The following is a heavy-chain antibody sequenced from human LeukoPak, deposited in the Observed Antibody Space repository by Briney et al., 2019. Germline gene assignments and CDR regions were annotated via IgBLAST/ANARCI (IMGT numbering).Heavy chain of an antibody. Sequence: GASVKVSCKASGYSFTGYYMHWVRQAPGQGLGWMGWINPNSGGTNYAQKFQGRVTMTRDTSISTAYMELSRLRSDDTAVYYCALIVVVPAAMPGWGQGTLVTVSS. J-gene: IGHJ4*02. CDR1: GYSFTGYY. V-gene: IGHV1-2*02. D-gene: IGHD2-2*01. CDR3: ALIVVVPAAMPG. CDR2: INPNSGGT.